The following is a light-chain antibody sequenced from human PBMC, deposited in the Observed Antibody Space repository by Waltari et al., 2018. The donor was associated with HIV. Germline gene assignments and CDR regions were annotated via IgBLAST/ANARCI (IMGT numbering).Light chain of an antibody. CDR1: YSVAGN. Sequence: EIVMTQSPATLSVSLGEKATLSCKASYSVAGNLAWYQQKPGQAPRLLIHDASTRAAGIPARFRSSGSGTEFSLSISSLQSEDSAIYYCQQYNHWPRTFGQGTKVEIK. CDR3: QQYNHWPRT. J-gene: IGKJ1*01. CDR2: DAS. V-gene: IGKV3-15*01.